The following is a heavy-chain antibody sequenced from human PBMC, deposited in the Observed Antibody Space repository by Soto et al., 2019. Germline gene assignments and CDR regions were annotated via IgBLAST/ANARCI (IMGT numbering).Heavy chain of an antibody. CDR3: ARTLSGFTYGSRQFYFDY. Sequence: SETLSLTCTVSGGSISSSYWSWIRQPPGKGLEWLAYIYDDGSANYNPSLKSRATISLDTSKNQFSLTLTSVTAADTAVYYCARTLSGFTYGSRQFYFDYWGQGTLVTAPQ. D-gene: IGHD3-10*01. CDR2: IYDDGSA. CDR1: GGSISSSY. J-gene: IGHJ4*02. V-gene: IGHV4-59*08.